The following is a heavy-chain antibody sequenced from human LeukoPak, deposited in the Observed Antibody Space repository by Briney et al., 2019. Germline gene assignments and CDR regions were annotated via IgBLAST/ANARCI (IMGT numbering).Heavy chain of an antibody. D-gene: IGHD2-2*01. V-gene: IGHV1-2*04. CDR3: ARYNGYCSSTSCYLQLGFDY. Sequence: ASVKVSCKASGYTFTGYYMNWVRQAPGQGLEWMGWINPNSGGTNYAQKFQGWVTMTRDTSISTAYMELSRLRSDDTAVYYCARYNGYCSSTSCYLQLGFDYWGQGTLVTVSS. J-gene: IGHJ4*02. CDR1: GYTFTGYY. CDR2: INPNSGGT.